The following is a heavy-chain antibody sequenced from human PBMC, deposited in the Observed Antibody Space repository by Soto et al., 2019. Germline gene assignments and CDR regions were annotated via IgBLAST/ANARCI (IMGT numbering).Heavy chain of an antibody. CDR3: ARAPYYYDGSGYNPHGAFDI. Sequence: SQPLSLTCTVSGGSSSSRGYYWSWIRQHPGKGLEWIGYIYYSGSTYYNPSLKSRVTISVDTSKNQFSLKLSSVTAADTAVYYCARAPYYYDGSGYNPHGAFDIWGQGTMVTVSS. V-gene: IGHV4-31*03. J-gene: IGHJ3*02. CDR1: GGSSSSRGYY. D-gene: IGHD3-22*01. CDR2: IYYSGST.